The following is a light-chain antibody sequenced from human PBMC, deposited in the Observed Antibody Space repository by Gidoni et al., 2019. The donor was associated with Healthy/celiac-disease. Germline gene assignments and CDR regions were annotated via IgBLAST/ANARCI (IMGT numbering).Light chain of an antibody. CDR1: QSVLYSSNNKNY. Sequence: DIVMTQSPDSLAVSLGERATINCKSSQSVLYSSNNKNYLDWYQQKPGQPPKLLIYCASTRESGVPDRFSGSGSGTDFTLTISSLQAEDVAVYYCQQYYSTSMYTFGQGTKLEIK. V-gene: IGKV4-1*01. CDR2: CAS. J-gene: IGKJ2*01. CDR3: QQYYSTSMYT.